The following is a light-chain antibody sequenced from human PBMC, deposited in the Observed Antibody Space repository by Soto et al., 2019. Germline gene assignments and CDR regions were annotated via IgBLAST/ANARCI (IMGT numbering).Light chain of an antibody. CDR3: QQYGRSPYT. J-gene: IGKJ2*01. CDR1: QSVTSSY. V-gene: IGKV3-20*01. Sequence: EIVLTQSPGTLSLSPGERATLSCRASQSVTSSYLAWYQHKRGQAPRLLIYGASSRATGIPDRFGGSGSGPDFTLTISRLEPEDFAVYYCQQYGRSPYTFGQGTKLEIK. CDR2: GAS.